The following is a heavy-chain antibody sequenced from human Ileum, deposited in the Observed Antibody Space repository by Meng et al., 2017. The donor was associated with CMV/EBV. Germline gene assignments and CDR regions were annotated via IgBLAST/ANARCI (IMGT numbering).Heavy chain of an antibody. CDR1: GASIGSYY. D-gene: IGHD1-1*01. J-gene: IGHJ4*02. CDR3: ARIYNTRQLGAHDH. CDR2: MYNRGTT. V-gene: IGHV4-59*13. Sequence: SETLSLTCTVTGASIGSYYWSWIRQSPGKGLEWIGFMYNRGTTNYNPSLESRLTMSIDTSKSQFSLTLRSVTSADTAVYFCARIYNTRQLGAHDHWGPGTQVTVSS.